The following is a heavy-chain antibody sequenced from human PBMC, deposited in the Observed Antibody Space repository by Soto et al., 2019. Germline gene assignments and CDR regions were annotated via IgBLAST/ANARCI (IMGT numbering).Heavy chain of an antibody. J-gene: IGHJ4*02. CDR2: INPNSGGT. CDR1: GYTFTGYY. D-gene: IGHD3-16*02. CDR3: ARGRPISDYIWGSYRPNFDY. V-gene: IGHV1-2*04. Sequence: ASVKVSCKASGYTFTGYYMHWVRQAPGQGLEWMGWINPNSGGTNYAQKFQGWVTMTRDTSISTAYMELSRLRSDDTAVYYCARGRPISDYIWGSYRPNFDYWGQGTLVTVSS.